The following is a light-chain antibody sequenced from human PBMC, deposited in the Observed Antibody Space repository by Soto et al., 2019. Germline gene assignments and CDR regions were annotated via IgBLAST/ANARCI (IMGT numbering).Light chain of an antibody. CDR1: NIGSKS. CDR3: HVWDSGSAHHV. V-gene: IGLV3-21*02. Sequence: SYELTQPPSVSVAPGQTARITCGGSNIGSKSVHWYQQKPGQAPMMVVCANSDRPSGIPERFSGSNAANTATLTISRVEAGDEADYYCHVWDSGSAHHVFGTGTNLTVL. CDR2: ANS. J-gene: IGLJ1*01.